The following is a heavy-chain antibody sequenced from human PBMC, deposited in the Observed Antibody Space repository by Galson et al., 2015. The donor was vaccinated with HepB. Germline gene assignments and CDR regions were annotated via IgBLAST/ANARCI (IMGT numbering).Heavy chain of an antibody. CDR3: ARGDIVVVVAAADAFDI. CDR2: ISSSGSTI. V-gene: IGHV3-11*01. CDR1: GFTFSDYY. Sequence: SLRLSCAASGFTFSDYYMSWIRQAPGKGLEWVSYISSSGSTIYYADSVKGRFTISRDNAKNSLYLQMNSLRAEDTAVYYCARGDIVVVVAAADAFDIWGQGTMVTVSS. J-gene: IGHJ3*02. D-gene: IGHD2-15*01.